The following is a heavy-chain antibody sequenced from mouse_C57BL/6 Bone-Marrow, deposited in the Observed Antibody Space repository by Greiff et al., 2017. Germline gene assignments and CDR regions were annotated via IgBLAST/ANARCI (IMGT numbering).Heavy chain of an antibody. Sequence: EVMLVESGGGLVQPGGSLKLSCAASGFTFSDYYMYWVRQTPEKRLEWVAYISNGGDSTYYPDTVKGRFTISRDNAKNTLYLQMSRLKSEDTAMYYCARDYGSSYWFAYWGQGTLVTVSA. CDR1: GFTFSDYY. V-gene: IGHV5-12*01. J-gene: IGHJ3*01. CDR2: ISNGGDST. CDR3: ARDYGSSYWFAY. D-gene: IGHD1-1*01.